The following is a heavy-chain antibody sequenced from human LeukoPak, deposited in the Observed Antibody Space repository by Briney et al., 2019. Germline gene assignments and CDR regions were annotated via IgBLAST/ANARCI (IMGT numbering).Heavy chain of an antibody. J-gene: IGHJ4*02. V-gene: IGHV3-49*03. CDR1: GFTFGDYA. CDR3: QKYSSSSFDF. CDR2: IRSKVYAETT. Sequence: GGSLRLSCTGSGFTFGDYAMSWFRQAPGKGLEWVSFIRSKVYAETTEYAASVKGRFTISRDDSESIAYLQMNSLKTEDTAVYYCQKYSSSSFDFWGQGTLVTVSS. D-gene: IGHD6-6*01.